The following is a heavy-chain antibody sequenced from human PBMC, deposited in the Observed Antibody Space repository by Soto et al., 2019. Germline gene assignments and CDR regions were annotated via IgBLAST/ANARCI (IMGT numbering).Heavy chain of an antibody. CDR2: IWYDASKQ. Sequence: GGSLRLSCETSGFSFSVYCIHWVRQAPGKGLEWVAVIWYDASKQFYAASVEGRFTISRDNSKSILYLQMNSLRAEDTAVYYCRAWAEGATEVHWGQWNLVTVCS. J-gene: IGHJ1*01. D-gene: IGHD2-15*01. CDR1: GFSFSVYC. V-gene: IGHV3-33*01. CDR3: RAWAEGATEVH.